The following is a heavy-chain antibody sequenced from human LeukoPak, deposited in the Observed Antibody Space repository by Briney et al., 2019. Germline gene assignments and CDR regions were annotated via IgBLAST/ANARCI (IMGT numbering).Heavy chain of an antibody. CDR1: AGSIITTNW. V-gene: IGHV4-4*02. D-gene: IGHD1-26*01. Sequence: SETLSLTCAVSAGSIITTNWGSWVRQPPGKGLEWIGAVHLNGATHYNPSLGSRVSMSIDKSKNHMSLKLTSVTAADTAIYYCTRESGAFSPFGFWGQGTLVTVSS. CDR2: VHLNGAT. J-gene: IGHJ4*02. CDR3: TRESGAFSPFGF.